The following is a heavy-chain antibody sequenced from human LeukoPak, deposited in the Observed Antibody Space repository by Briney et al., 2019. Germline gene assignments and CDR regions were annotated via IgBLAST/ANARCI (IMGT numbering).Heavy chain of an antibody. Sequence: SETLSLTCTVSGGSISSSSYHWGWIRQPPGKGLEWIGSMYYSGSTYYNPSLKSRVTISVDTSKNQFSLKLSSVTAADTAVYYCARRLRMWFGELVYFDYWGQGTLVTVSS. J-gene: IGHJ4*02. CDR3: ARRLRMWFGELVYFDY. V-gene: IGHV4-39*01. CDR1: GGSISSSSYH. CDR2: MYYSGST. D-gene: IGHD3-10*01.